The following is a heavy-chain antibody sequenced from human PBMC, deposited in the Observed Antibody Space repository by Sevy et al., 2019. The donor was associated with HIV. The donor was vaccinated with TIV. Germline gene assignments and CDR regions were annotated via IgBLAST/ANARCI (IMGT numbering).Heavy chain of an antibody. CDR3: ARDIVVVVAANRPYNWFDP. CDR1: GFTFSRYW. J-gene: IGHJ5*02. Sequence: GGCLRLSCAASGFTFSRYWMSWVRQAPGKGLEWVANIKEDGSEKYYVDSVKGRFTISRDNAKNSLYLQMNSLRAEDTAVYYCARDIVVVVAANRPYNWFDPWGQGTLVTVSS. CDR2: IKEDGSEK. V-gene: IGHV3-7*01. D-gene: IGHD2-15*01.